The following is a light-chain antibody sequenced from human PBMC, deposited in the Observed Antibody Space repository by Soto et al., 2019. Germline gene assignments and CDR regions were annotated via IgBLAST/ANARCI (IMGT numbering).Light chain of an antibody. CDR2: GVS. Sequence: EIVLTQSPGTLSLSPGERATLSCRASQSVERSYLAWYQQKPGQAPRLLIYGVSIRATGVPDRFSGSGSGTDFTLTITRLESEVYAVYYCQQFGSSMYTFGQGTKLEI. J-gene: IGKJ2*01. CDR3: QQFGSSMYT. V-gene: IGKV3-20*01. CDR1: QSVERSY.